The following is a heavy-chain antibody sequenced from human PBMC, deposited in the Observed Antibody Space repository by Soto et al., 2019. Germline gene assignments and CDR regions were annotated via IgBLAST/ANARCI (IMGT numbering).Heavy chain of an antibody. V-gene: IGHV3-23*01. D-gene: IGHD2-21*02. J-gene: IGHJ4*02. Sequence: DVQLLESGGGLVQPGGSLKLSCVASGFSFNKYAMIWVRQAPGKGQEWVSGITGSGSSIQYTASVKGRFTISRDNSKNTVHLQMDFLRAADTAMYYCAKDDVSGDGLWLVSDWGQGTPVTVS. CDR3: AKDDVSGDGLWLVSD. CDR2: ITGSGSSI. CDR1: GFSFNKYA.